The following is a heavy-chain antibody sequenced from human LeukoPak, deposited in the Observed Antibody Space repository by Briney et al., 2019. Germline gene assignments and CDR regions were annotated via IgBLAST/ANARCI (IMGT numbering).Heavy chain of an antibody. CDR1: GGSISSGSYY. CDR2: INHRGST. D-gene: IGHD2-15*01. J-gene: IGHJ4*02. Sequence: SQTLSLTCTVSGGSISSGSYYWSWIRQPPGKGLEWIGEINHRGSTNYNPSLKSRVTISVDTSKNQFSLKLSSVTAADTAVYYCARGELYYFDYWGQGTLVTGSS. CDR3: ARGELYYFDY. V-gene: IGHV4-39*07.